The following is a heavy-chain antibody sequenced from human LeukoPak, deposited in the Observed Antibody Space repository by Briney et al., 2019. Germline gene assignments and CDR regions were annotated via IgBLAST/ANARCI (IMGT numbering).Heavy chain of an antibody. CDR1: GFTFSSYS. V-gene: IGHV3-21*01. CDR3: ARLKYYDYVWGSSHYMDV. Sequence: PGGSLRLSSAASGFTFSSYSMNWVRQAPGKGLEWVSSISSSSSYIYYADSVKGRFTISRDNAKNSLYLQMNSLRAEDTAVYYCARLKYYDYVWGSSHYMDVWGKGTTVTVSS. CDR2: ISSSSSYI. D-gene: IGHD3-16*01. J-gene: IGHJ6*03.